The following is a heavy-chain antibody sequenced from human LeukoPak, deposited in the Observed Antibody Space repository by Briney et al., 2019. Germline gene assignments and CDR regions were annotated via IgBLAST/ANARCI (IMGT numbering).Heavy chain of an antibody. CDR2: LYTSGSN. CDR1: GGTISSGSCY. J-gene: IGHJ5*02. D-gene: IGHD1-1*01. V-gene: IGHV4-61*02. CDR3: ARETKQLEKTA. Sequence: SETLSLTCTVSGGTISSGSCYWSWIRQPAGKGLEWIVRLYTSGSNNYNPSLKSRVTTSVDTSKNQFSLKLSSVTAADTAVYYCARETKQLEKTAWGQGTLVTVSS.